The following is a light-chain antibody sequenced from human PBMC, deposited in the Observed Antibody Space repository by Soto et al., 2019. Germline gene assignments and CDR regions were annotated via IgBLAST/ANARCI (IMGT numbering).Light chain of an antibody. J-gene: IGKJ1*01. Sequence: EIVMTQSPATLSVSPGERATLSCRASQSVDSNLAWYQQKPGQAPRLLRYGPSTRATGIPGRFSGTGSETDFNLTISSLRCEYFAVYYCHQDNNCLRTFGQGTKVE. CDR1: QSVDSN. CDR3: HQDNNCLRT. CDR2: GPS. V-gene: IGKV3-15*01.